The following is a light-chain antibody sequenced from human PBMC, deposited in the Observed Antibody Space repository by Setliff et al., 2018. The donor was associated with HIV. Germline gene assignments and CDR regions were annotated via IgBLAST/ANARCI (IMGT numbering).Light chain of an antibody. CDR3: QSYDTSLNWV. J-gene: IGLJ3*02. CDR1: NSNIGAGYE. CDR2: DNT. Sequence: QSVLTQPPSVSGAPGQRVTVSCTGSNSNIGAGYEVHWYQQFPGTVPKLLIYDNTNRPSGVPDRFSGSRSGTSASLAITGLQAEDEADYFCQSYDTSLNWVFGGGTKVTV. V-gene: IGLV1-40*01.